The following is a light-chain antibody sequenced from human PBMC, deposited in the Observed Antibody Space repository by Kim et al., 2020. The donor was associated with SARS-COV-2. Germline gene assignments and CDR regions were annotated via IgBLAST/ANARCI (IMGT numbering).Light chain of an antibody. CDR1: QSVGSSY. J-gene: IGKJ2*01. CDR3: QQYESPPMYT. Sequence: SPGERAPLSCRASQSVGSSYLAWYQQKPGQAPRLLIYGASSRATGIPDRFSGSGSGTDFTLTISRLEPEDFAVYYCQQYESPPMYTFGQGTKLEI. CDR2: GAS. V-gene: IGKV3-20*01.